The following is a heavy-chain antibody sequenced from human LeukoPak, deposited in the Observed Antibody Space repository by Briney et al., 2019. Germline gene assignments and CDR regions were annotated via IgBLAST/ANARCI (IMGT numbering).Heavy chain of an antibody. V-gene: IGHV3-23*01. CDR3: ANLYH. CDR2: LSGRGDST. D-gene: IGHD3-16*01. J-gene: IGHJ4*02. CDR1: GFTFTSYG. Sequence: GGSLRLSCAASGFTFTSYGMSWVRQAPGKGLEWVSALSGRGDSTYYADSVKGRFTISRDNSKKTLYLQMNSLRAEDTAVYYCANLYHWGQGTLVTVSS.